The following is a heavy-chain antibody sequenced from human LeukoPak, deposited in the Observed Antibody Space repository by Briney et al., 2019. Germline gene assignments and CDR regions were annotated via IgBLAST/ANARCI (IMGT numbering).Heavy chain of an antibody. CDR1: GYTFTSYG. Sequence: GASVKVSCKASGYTFTSYGISWVRQAPEQGLEWMGWISAYNGNTNYAQKLQGRVTMTTDTSTSTAYMELRSLRSDDTAVYYCARDYYGDFEAEDAFDIWGQGTMVTVSS. CDR2: ISAYNGNT. J-gene: IGHJ3*02. V-gene: IGHV1-18*01. CDR3: ARDYYGDFEAEDAFDI. D-gene: IGHD4-17*01.